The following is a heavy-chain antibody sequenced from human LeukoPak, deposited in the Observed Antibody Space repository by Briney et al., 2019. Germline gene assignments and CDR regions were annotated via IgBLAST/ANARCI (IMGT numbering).Heavy chain of an antibody. Sequence: SESLSLTCTVAGSMYNYYWSWIRRPPGKGLEGIGGVYYSGTTNYNPSLKSRVTISIDTSKNQISLKLNSVTAADTAMYYCARHISSGGTYAYFDYWGQGTLVTVPS. V-gene: IGHV4-59*08. J-gene: IGHJ4*02. CDR2: VYYSGTT. D-gene: IGHD1-26*01. CDR3: ARHISSGGTYAYFDY. CDR1: GSMYNYY.